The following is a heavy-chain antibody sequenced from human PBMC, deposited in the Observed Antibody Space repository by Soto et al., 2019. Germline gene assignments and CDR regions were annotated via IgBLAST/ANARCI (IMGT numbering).Heavy chain of an antibody. Sequence: GESLKISCTGSGYSFAGYWITWVRQKPGKDLEWMGRIDPRDSQTYYSPSFRCHVTISVTKSIPTVFLLWSSLRASDTAMYYCARQIYDSDTGPNFQYYFDSWVPGT. D-gene: IGHD3-22*01. V-gene: IGHV5-10-1*01. CDR1: GYSFAGYW. J-gene: IGHJ4*02. CDR2: IDPRDSQT. CDR3: ARQIYDSDTGPNFQYYFDS.